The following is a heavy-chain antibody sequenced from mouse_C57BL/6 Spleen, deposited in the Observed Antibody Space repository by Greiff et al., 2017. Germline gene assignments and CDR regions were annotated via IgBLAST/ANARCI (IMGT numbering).Heavy chain of an antibody. V-gene: IGHV1-7*01. Sequence: VKLQESGAELAKPGASVKLSCKASGYTFTSYWMPWVKQRPGQGLEWMGYINPSSGYTKYNQKFKDKATLTADKSSSTAYMQLSSLTYEASAVYYCARSWNLHWYFDVWGTGTTVTVSS. CDR3: ARSWNLHWYFDV. J-gene: IGHJ1*03. CDR1: GYTFTSYW. CDR2: INPSSGYT.